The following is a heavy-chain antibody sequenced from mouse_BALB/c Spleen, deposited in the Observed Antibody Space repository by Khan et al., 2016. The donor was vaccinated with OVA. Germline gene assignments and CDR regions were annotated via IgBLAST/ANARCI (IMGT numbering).Heavy chain of an antibody. CDR3: ARSGIGSFAY. D-gene: IGHD2-2*01. CDR1: GYTFTDYY. J-gene: IGHJ3*01. Sequence: VQLQESGAELARPGASVKLSCKASGYTFTDYYINWVKQRTGQGLEWIGEIYPGSGNTYYNKKFKDKATLTADKSSSTAFMQLNSLTSEDSSVYFCARSGIGSFAYWGQGTLVTVSA. V-gene: IGHV1-77*01. CDR2: IYPGSGNT.